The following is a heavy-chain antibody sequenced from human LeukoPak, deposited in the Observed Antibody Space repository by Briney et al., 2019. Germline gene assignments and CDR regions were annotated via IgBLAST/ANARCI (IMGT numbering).Heavy chain of an antibody. CDR1: GYSFTSYR. Sequence: GESLKISCKGSGYSFTSYRIGWVRQMPGKGLEWIGIIYPGDSDTKYSPSFQGQVTISADKSISTAYLQWSSLKASDTAIYYCARCSSSGSDSDYWGQGTLVTVSS. CDR2: IYPGDSDT. J-gene: IGHJ4*02. D-gene: IGHD1-26*01. CDR3: ARCSSSGSDSDY. V-gene: IGHV5-51*01.